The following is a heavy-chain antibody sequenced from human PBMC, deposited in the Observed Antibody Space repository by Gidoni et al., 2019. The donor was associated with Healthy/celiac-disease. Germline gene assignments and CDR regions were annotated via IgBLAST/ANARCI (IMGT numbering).Heavy chain of an antibody. Sequence: EVQLVESGGGLVQPGGSLRLSCAASGFTFSSYWRSWVRQAPGKGLEWVANIKQDGSEKYYVDSVKGRFTISRDNAKNSLYLQMNSLRAEDTAVYYCARVSSSWIRLDYWGQGTLVTVSS. CDR3: ARVSSSWIRLDY. CDR1: GFTFSSYW. D-gene: IGHD6-13*01. CDR2: IKQDGSEK. J-gene: IGHJ4*02. V-gene: IGHV3-7*03.